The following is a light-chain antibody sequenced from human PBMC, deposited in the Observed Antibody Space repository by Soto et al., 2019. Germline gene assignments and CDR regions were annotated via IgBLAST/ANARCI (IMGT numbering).Light chain of an antibody. Sequence: QSVLTKPPSASGSPGQSVTISCTGTKSDIGVYDFVSWYQHHPGKAPRLTIYEVVRRPSGVPDRFSGSKSGNTASLTVSGLLAADEADYFCKSYAGSNTYVFGSGPKVTV. CDR1: KSDIGVYDF. CDR2: EVV. V-gene: IGLV2-8*01. J-gene: IGLJ1*01. CDR3: KSYAGSNTYV.